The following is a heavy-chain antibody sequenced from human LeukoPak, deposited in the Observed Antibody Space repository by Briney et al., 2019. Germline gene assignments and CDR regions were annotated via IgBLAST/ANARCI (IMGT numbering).Heavy chain of an antibody. J-gene: IGHJ3*02. CDR2: ISSGTSYI. V-gene: IGHV3-21*01. CDR3: ARDPTSSWETAFDI. D-gene: IGHD1-26*01. Sequence: GGSLRLSCAASGFTFNTCTMNWVRQAPGKGLEWVSSISSGTSYIYYADSVKGRFTISRDNAKNSLYLQMNSLRAEDTAVYYCARDPTSSWETAFDIWGQGTMVTVSS. CDR1: GFTFNTCT.